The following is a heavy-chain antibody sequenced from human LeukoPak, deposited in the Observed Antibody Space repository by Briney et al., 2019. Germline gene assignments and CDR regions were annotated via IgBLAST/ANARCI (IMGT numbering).Heavy chain of an antibody. CDR3: AREGDYDAFDI. V-gene: IGHV4-34*01. Sequence: SETLSLTCAVYGGSFSGYYWSWIRQPPGKGLEWIGEINHSGSTNYNPSLKSRVTISVDTSKNQFSLKLSSVTAADTAVYYCAREGDYDAFDIWGQGTMVTVSS. D-gene: IGHD4-17*01. J-gene: IGHJ3*02. CDR2: INHSGST. CDR1: GGSFSGYY.